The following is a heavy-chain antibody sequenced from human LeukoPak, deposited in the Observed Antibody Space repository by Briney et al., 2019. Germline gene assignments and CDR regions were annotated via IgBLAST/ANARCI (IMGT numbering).Heavy chain of an antibody. J-gene: IGHJ4*02. Sequence: GGSLRLSCVASGFTFSSYTMSWVRQAPGKGLEWVSGISGSGGSTYYADSVKGRFTISRDNSKNTLFLQMNSLRAEDTAVYYCAKETYSSGWYPYFDYWGQGTLVTVSS. CDR2: ISGSGGST. D-gene: IGHD6-19*01. V-gene: IGHV3-23*01. CDR3: AKETYSSGWYPYFDY. CDR1: GFTFSSYT.